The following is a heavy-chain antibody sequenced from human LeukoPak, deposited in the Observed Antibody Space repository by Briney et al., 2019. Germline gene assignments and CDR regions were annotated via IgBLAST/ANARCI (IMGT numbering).Heavy chain of an antibody. CDR3: AKGLLWFGELSQDAFDI. J-gene: IGHJ3*02. CDR2: ISWNSGSI. CDR1: GFTFDDYA. D-gene: IGHD3-10*01. V-gene: IGHV3-9*01. Sequence: GGSLRLSCAASGFTFDDYAMHWVRQAPGKGLELVSGISWNSGSIGYADSVKGRFTISRDNANNSLYLQMNSMRAEDTALYYCAKGLLWFGELSQDAFDIWGQGTMVTVSS.